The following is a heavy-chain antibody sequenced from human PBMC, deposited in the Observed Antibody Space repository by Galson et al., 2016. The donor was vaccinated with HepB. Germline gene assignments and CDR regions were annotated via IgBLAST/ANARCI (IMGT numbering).Heavy chain of an antibody. CDR1: GLTFSGYW. CDR3: ARDTNL. Sequence: SLRLSCAGYGLTFSGYWMSWVRQAPGKGLEWVANIKPDGSEKNYVDSVKGRCTISRDNAKNALYLQMNSLRADDPAVYYCARDTNLGGQGTLVTVSS. D-gene: IGHD2-2*01. V-gene: IGHV3-7*03. J-gene: IGHJ4*02. CDR2: IKPDGSEK.